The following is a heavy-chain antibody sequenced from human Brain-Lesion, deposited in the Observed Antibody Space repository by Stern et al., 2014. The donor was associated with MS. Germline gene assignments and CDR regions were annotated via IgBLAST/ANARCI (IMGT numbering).Heavy chain of an antibody. CDR3: AGEEDIRYCSGGSCTGNWFDP. V-gene: IGHV4-39*01. Sequence: VQLVESGPGLVKPSETLSLTCTVAGGSVSSTSYAWAWIRQPPGKGLGWIGTISYSGNTYYSPSLKVRLTISLDTSKNQFFLQLRSVTAADTAVYYCAGEEDIRYCSGGSCTGNWFDPWGQGTLVTVSS. D-gene: IGHD2-15*01. J-gene: IGHJ5*02. CDR2: ISYSGNT. CDR1: GGSVSSTSYA.